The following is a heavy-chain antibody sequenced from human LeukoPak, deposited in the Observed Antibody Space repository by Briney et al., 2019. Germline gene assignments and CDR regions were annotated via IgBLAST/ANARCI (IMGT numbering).Heavy chain of an antibody. CDR3: AKQDVVADAFDI. V-gene: IGHV4-38-2*02. CDR2: INHSGST. CDR1: GYSISTGYY. J-gene: IGHJ3*02. D-gene: IGHD2-21*01. Sequence: SETLSLTCTVSGYSISTGYYWDWIRQPPGKGLEWIGEINHSGSTNYNPSLKSRVTISVDTSKNQFSLKLSSVTAADTAVYYCAKQDVVADAFDIWGQGTMVTASS.